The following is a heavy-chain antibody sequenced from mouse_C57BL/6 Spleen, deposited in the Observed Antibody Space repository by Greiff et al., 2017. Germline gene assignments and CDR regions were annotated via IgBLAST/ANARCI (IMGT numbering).Heavy chain of an antibody. CDR2: FYPGSGSI. D-gene: IGHD1-1*01. CDR1: GYTFTEYT. Sequence: ESGAELVKPGASVKLSCKASGYTFTEYTIHWVKQRSGQGLEWIGWFYPGSGSIKYNEKFKDKATLTADKSSSTVYMELSRLTSEDSAVYFCARHAPYYYGSSYGYFDVWGTGTTVTVSS. CDR3: ARHAPYYYGSSYGYFDV. V-gene: IGHV1-62-2*01. J-gene: IGHJ1*03.